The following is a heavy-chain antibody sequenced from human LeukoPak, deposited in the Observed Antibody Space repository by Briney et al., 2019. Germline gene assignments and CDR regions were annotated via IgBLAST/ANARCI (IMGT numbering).Heavy chain of an antibody. J-gene: IGHJ6*02. CDR3: ARDQLLSINYYYYGMDV. CDR2: IKQDGSEK. Sequence: RGSLRLSCAASGFTFSSYWMSWVRQAPGKGLEWVANIKQDGSEKYYVDSVKGRFTISRDNAKNSLYLQMNSLRAEDTAVYYCARDQLLSINYYYYGMDVWGQGTTVTVSS. D-gene: IGHD2-2*01. V-gene: IGHV3-7*01. CDR1: GFTFSSYW.